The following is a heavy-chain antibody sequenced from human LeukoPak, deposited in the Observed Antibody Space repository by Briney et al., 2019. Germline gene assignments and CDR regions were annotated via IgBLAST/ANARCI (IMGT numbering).Heavy chain of an antibody. CDR2: ISYDGSNK. J-gene: IGHJ5*02. CDR1: GFTFSNYG. CDR3: ARGTSFGELLPNWFDP. V-gene: IGHV3-30*03. D-gene: IGHD3-10*01. Sequence: GGSLGLSCAASGFTFSNYGMHWVRQAPGKGLEWVAVISYDGSNKYYADSVKGRFTISRDNSKNTLYLQMNSLRAEDTAVYYCARGTSFGELLPNWFDPWGQGTLVTVSS.